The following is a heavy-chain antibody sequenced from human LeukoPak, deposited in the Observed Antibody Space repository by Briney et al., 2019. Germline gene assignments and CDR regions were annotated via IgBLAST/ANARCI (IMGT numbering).Heavy chain of an antibody. CDR1: GFTFTNHG. Sequence: GGSLRLSCAASGFTFTNHGMSWVRQALGKGLEWVSAITGSGDRTYYADSVKGRFTISRDNSKNTLYLQMNSLRAEDTALYYCAKDRMDPVNYWGQGTLVTVSS. J-gene: IGHJ4*02. CDR2: ITGSGDRT. V-gene: IGHV3-23*01. CDR3: AKDRMDPVNY. D-gene: IGHD2-2*03.